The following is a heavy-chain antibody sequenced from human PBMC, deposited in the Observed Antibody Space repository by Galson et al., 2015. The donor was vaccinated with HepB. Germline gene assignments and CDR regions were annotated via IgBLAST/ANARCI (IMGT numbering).Heavy chain of an antibody. Sequence: LSLTCTVSGGFISGDYWSWIRQPAGKGLEWIGRIYSSGTTNYNPSLKSRVTMSLDTSKSQFSLKLSSVTAADTAVYYCARELADWGQGTLITVSS. J-gene: IGHJ4*02. CDR1: GGFISGDY. V-gene: IGHV4-4*07. D-gene: IGHD1-1*01. CDR3: ARELAD. CDR2: IYSSGTT.